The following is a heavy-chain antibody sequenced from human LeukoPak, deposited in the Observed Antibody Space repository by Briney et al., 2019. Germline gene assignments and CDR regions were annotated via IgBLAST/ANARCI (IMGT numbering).Heavy chain of an antibody. D-gene: IGHD3-22*01. V-gene: IGHV3-53*01. CDR3: ARLHSLIRAQPDDC. CDR1: GFTVSSNY. J-gene: IGHJ4*02. CDR2: IYSGGST. Sequence: PGGSLRLSCAASGFTVSSNYMSWVRQAPGKGLEWVSIIYSGGSTYYAGSVKGRFTISRDNSKNTLYLQLNSLRAEDTAVYYCARLHSLIRAQPDDCWGQGTLVTVSS.